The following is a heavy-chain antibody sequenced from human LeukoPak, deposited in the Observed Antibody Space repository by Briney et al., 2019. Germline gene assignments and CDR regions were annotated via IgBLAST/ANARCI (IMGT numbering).Heavy chain of an antibody. CDR2: FDPEDGET. D-gene: IGHD3-3*01. CDR1: GYTLTELS. CDR3: ARGPGREWLKWFDP. J-gene: IGHJ5*02. Sequence: GASVKVSCKVSGYTLTELSMHWVRQAPGKGLEWMGGFDPEDGETIYAQKFQGRVTMTRDTSTSTVYMELSSLRSEDTAVYYCARGPGREWLKWFDPWGQGTLVTVSS. V-gene: IGHV1-24*01.